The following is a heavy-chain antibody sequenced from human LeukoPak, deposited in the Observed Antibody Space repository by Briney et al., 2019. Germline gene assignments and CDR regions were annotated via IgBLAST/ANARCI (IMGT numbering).Heavy chain of an antibody. CDR2: INAGNGNT. J-gene: IGHJ4*02. D-gene: IGHD3-22*01. V-gene: IGHV1-3*01. CDR3: ARGNSRLPYDSSGLPFDY. Sequence: GASVKVSCKASGYTFTSYAMHWVRQAPGQRLEWMGWINAGNGNTKYSQKFQGRVTITRDTSASTAYMELSSLRSEDTAVYYCARGNSRLPYDSSGLPFDYWGQGTLVTVSS. CDR1: GYTFTSYA.